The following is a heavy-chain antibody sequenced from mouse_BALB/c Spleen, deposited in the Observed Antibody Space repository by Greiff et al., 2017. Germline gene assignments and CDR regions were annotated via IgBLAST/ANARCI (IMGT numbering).Heavy chain of an antibody. CDR2: IDPANGNT. CDR3: ASDRNYFDY. V-gene: IGHV14-3*02. J-gene: IGHJ2*01. Sequence: EVKLMESGAELVKPGASVKLSCTASGFNIKDTYMHWVKQRPEQGLEWIGRIDPANGNTKYDPKFQGKATITADTSSNTAYLQLSSLTSEDTAVYYCASDRNYFDYWGQGTTLTVSS. CDR1: GFNIKDTY. D-gene: IGHD2-14*01.